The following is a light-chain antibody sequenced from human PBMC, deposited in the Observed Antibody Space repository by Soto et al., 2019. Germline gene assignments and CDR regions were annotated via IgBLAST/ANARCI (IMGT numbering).Light chain of an antibody. Sequence: AIQMTQSPSSLSASVGDRVTITCRASQGIRDDVGWYQQKPGEAPNLLIYAASRLQSGVPSRFSGSGSGSDFTLTISSLQPEDFATYYCQQNDRTTITFGQGTRVEIK. CDR3: QQNDRTTIT. CDR2: AAS. CDR1: QGIRDD. J-gene: IGKJ5*01. V-gene: IGKV1-6*01.